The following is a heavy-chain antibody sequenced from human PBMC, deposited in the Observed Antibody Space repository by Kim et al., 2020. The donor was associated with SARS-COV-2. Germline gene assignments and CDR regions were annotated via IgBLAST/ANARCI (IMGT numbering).Heavy chain of an antibody. Sequence: ASVKVSCKASGYSFTNYAVTWVRQAPGQGLECMGGIIAFFGTTNYAQKLQGRVTITTDTSTNTAYMDLSSLRSDDTAVYYCARAPGKLYTYCYY. CDR1: GYSFTNYA. D-gene: IGHD3-10*01. CDR2: IIAFFGTT. V-gene: IGHV1-18*01. CDR3: ARAPGKLYTYCYY. J-gene: IGHJ6*03.